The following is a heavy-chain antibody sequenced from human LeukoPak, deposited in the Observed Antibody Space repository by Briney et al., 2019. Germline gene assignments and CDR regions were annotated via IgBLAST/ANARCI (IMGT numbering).Heavy chain of an antibody. Sequence: SETLSLTCTVSGGSISSYYWSWIRQPPGKGLEWIGYIYYSGSTNYNPPLKSRVTISVDTSKNQFSLKLSSVTAADTAVYYCARGLRIAAAGTVINWFDPWGQGTLVTVSS. D-gene: IGHD6-13*01. CDR1: GGSISSYY. CDR3: ARGLRIAAAGTVINWFDP. V-gene: IGHV4-59*01. CDR2: IYYSGST. J-gene: IGHJ5*02.